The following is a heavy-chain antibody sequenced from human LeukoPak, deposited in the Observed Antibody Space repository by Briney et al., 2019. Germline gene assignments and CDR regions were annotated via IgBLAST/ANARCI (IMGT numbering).Heavy chain of an antibody. CDR1: GSTFSSYG. D-gene: IGHD4-23*01. Sequence: GGSLRLSCAASGSTFSSYGMHWVPQAPGKGLEWVAVIWYDGSNKYYADSVKGRFTISRDNSKNTLYLQMNSLRAEDTAVYYCARDRGYGGNSSVVEDAFDIWGQGTMDTVSS. CDR3: ARDRGYGGNSSVVEDAFDI. V-gene: IGHV3-33*01. CDR2: IWYDGSNK. J-gene: IGHJ3*02.